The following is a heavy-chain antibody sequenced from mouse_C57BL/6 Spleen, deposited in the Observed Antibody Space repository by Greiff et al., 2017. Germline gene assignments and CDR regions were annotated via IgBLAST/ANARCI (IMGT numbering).Heavy chain of an antibody. CDR2: INPGSGGT. V-gene: IGHV1-54*01. CDR1: GYAFTNYL. Sequence: QVQLQQSGAELVRPGTSVKVSCKASGYAFTNYLIEWVKQRPGQGLEWIGVINPGSGGTNYNEKLKGKGTLTAEKSSSTAYMQLSSLTSEDSAVYFCARSYYYGSSPYAMDYWGQGTSVTVSS. D-gene: IGHD1-1*01. J-gene: IGHJ4*01. CDR3: ARSYYYGSSPYAMDY.